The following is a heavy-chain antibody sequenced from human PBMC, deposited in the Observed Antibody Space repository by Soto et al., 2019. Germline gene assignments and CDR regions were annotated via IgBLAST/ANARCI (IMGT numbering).Heavy chain of an antibody. CDR2: INHSGST. CDR1: GGSFSGYY. D-gene: IGHD5-18*01. Sequence: LETLSLTCAVYGGSFSGYYWSWIRQPPGKGLEWIGEINHSGSTNYNPSLKSRVTISVDTSKNQFSLKLSSVTAADTAVYYCARGRGYSYFGYYYGMDVWGQGTTVTVSS. V-gene: IGHV4-34*01. J-gene: IGHJ6*02. CDR3: ARGRGYSYFGYYYGMDV.